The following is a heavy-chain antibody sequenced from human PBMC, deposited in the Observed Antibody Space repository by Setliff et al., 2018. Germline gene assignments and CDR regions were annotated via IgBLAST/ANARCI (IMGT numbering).Heavy chain of an antibody. CDR1: GYSFTNYD. CDR3: ARDPKTFPHYYYYYGMDV. CDR2: INAGNGNT. V-gene: IGHV1-3*01. D-gene: IGHD2-21*01. J-gene: IGHJ6*02. Sequence: ASVKVSCKASGYSFTNYDINWVRQATGQGLEWMGWINAGNGNTKYSQKFQGRVTITRDTSASTAYMELSSLRSEDTAVYYCARDPKTFPHYYYYYGMDVWGQGTTVTVSS.